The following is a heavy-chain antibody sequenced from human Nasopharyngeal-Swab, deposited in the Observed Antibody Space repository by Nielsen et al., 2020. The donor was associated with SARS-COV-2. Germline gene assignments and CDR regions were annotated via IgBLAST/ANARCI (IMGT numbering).Heavy chain of an antibody. D-gene: IGHD2-21*01. CDR2: VSTSCTYI. Sequence: GGSLRLSCAASGFTFSSYSMNWVRQAPGKGLEWVSSVSTSCTYIYYADSVKGRFTISRDNAKNSLYLQMNSLRAEDTAVYYCARETRGVNYYYYGLDVWGQGTTVTVSS. J-gene: IGHJ6*02. CDR3: ARETRGVNYYYYGLDV. V-gene: IGHV3-21*01. CDR1: GFTFSSYS.